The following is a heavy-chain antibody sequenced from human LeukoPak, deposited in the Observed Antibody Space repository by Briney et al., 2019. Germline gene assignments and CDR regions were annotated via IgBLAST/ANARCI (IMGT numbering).Heavy chain of an antibody. CDR3: ASYDSRRTSGY. D-gene: IGHD3-22*01. J-gene: IGHJ4*02. Sequence: GGSLRLSCTGPGFTFGDYAMSWFRQAPGKGLEWVSSISSSSSYIYYADSVKGRFTISRDNAKNSLYLQMNSLRAEDTAVYYCASYDSRRTSGYWGQGTLVTVSS. V-gene: IGHV3-21*01. CDR1: GFTFGDYA. CDR2: ISSSSSYI.